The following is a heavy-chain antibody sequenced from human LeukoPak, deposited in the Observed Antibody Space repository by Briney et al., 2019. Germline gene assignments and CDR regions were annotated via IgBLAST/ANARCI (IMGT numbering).Heavy chain of an antibody. Sequence: SETLSLTCTVSGGSISSSSYYWGWIRQPPGKGLEWIGSIYYSGSTYYNPSLKSRVTISVDTSKNQFSLKLSSVTAADTAVYYYARADSSGSNDAFDIWGQGTMVTVSS. CDR3: ARADSSGSNDAFDI. D-gene: IGHD3-22*01. CDR1: GGSISSSSYY. V-gene: IGHV4-39*07. J-gene: IGHJ3*02. CDR2: IYYSGST.